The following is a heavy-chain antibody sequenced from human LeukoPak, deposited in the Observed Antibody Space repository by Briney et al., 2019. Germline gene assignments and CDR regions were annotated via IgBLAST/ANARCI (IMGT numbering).Heavy chain of an antibody. CDR2: IYHSGNT. CDR1: GGSISSGGYS. D-gene: IGHD3-22*01. J-gene: IGHJ4*02. V-gene: IGHV4-30-2*01. Sequence: SETLSLTCTVSGGSISSGGYSWSWIRQPPGKDLEWIGYIYHSGNTYYNPSLKSRVTISVDRSKNQFSLKLTSVTAADTAVYYCARGGDSSGFYYYFDYWGQGTLVAVSS. CDR3: ARGGDSSGFYYYFDY.